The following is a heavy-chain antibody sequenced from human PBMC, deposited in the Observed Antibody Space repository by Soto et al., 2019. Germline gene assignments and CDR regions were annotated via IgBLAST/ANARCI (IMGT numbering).Heavy chain of an antibody. D-gene: IGHD5-12*01. CDR3: ASQHRAVIVATIRPFYYYYYGMDV. V-gene: IGHV1-69*01. J-gene: IGHJ6*02. Sequence: QVQLVQSGAEVKKPGSSVKVSCKASGGTFSSYAISWVRQAPGQGLEWMGGIIPIFGTANYAQKFQGRVTITADESTSTASMELSSLRSEDTAVYYCASQHRAVIVATIRPFYYYYYGMDVWGQGTTVTVSS. CDR2: IIPIFGTA. CDR1: GGTFSSYA.